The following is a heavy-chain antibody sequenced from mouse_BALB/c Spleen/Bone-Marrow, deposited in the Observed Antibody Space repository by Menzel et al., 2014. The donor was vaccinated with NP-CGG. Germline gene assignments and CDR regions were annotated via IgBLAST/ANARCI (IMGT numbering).Heavy chain of an antibody. J-gene: IGHJ4*01. CDR1: GYTFINYW. CDR2: INPSTAYT. CDR3: ARGNYEAMGY. Sequence: VQLQQSGAELAKPGASVKMSCKASGYTFINYWIHWVKQRPGQGLEWIGYINPSTAYTAYNQKFQDKTTLTADKSFSTAYMQLSSLTSEDSAVYYCARGNYEAMGYWGQGTSVTVSS. V-gene: IGHV1-7*01. D-gene: IGHD2-1*01.